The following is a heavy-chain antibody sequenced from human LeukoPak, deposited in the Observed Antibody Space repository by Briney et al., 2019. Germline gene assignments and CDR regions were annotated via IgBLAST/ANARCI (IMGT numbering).Heavy chain of an antibody. CDR1: GFTFSSYA. D-gene: IGHD6-19*01. CDR2: ISYDGSNK. J-gene: IGHJ4*02. CDR3: ARRDSSGWLY. Sequence: GGSLRLSCAASGFTFSSYAMHWVRQAPGKGLEWVAVISYDGSNKYYADSVKGRFTISRDNSKNTLYLQMNSLRAEDTAAYYCARRDSSGWLYWGQGTLVTVSS. V-gene: IGHV3-30-3*01.